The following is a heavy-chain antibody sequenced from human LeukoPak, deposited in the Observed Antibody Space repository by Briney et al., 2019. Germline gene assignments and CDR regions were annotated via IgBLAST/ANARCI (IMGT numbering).Heavy chain of an antibody. Sequence: GGSLRLSCSFSGLIPSSYYMAWVRQAPGKGLQCISFIYCGGNTFYANPVMGRFSISKDNSKTTLYLQMNSLRAEDTAVYYCATGGRSGMAFDFWGQGTLVTVCS. V-gene: IGHV3-53*01. D-gene: IGHD5-24*01. CDR1: GLIPSSYY. CDR3: ATGGRSGMAFDF. CDR2: IYCGGNT. J-gene: IGHJ4*02.